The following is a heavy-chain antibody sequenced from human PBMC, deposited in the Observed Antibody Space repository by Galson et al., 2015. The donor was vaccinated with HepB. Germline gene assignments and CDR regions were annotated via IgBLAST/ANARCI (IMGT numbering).Heavy chain of an antibody. CDR3: ARGRTYSYGSYYHYHYMDV. Sequence: SLRLSCAASGFTFSTYWMSWVRQAPGKGLEWVANMKQDGSEKYYVDSLKGRFTISRDNAKDSLFLLQMNSLRAEDTAVYYCARGRTYSYGSYYHYHYMDVWGKGTTVTVSS. D-gene: IGHD5-18*01. J-gene: IGHJ6*03. CDR2: MKQDGSEK. V-gene: IGHV3-7*01. CDR1: GFTFSTYW.